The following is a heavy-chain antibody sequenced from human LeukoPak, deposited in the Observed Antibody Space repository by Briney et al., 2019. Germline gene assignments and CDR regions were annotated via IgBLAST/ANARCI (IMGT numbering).Heavy chain of an antibody. Sequence: SSETLSLTCTVSGGSISSYYWSWIRQPPGKGLEWIGYISDSGSTNYNPSLKSRVTISVDTSKNQFSLMLSSVTAADTAVYYCARGYDSSAYYPFNYWGQGTLVTVSS. V-gene: IGHV4-59*01. D-gene: IGHD3-22*01. CDR1: GGSISSYY. J-gene: IGHJ4*02. CDR3: ARGYDSSAYYPFNY. CDR2: ISDSGST.